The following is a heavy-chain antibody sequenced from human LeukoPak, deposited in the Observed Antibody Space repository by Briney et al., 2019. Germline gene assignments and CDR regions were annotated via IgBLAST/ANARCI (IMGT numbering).Heavy chain of an antibody. D-gene: IGHD3-9*01. J-gene: IGHJ4*02. V-gene: IGHV1-18*01. CDR3: ARDHGGKMYYDILTAPDY. Sequence: ASVKVSCKASGYTFTSYGISWVRQAPGQGLEWMGWISAYNGNTNYAQKLQGRVTMTTDTSTSTAYMELRSLRSDDTAVYYCARDHGGKMYYDILTAPDYWGQGTLVTVSS. CDR2: ISAYNGNT. CDR1: GYTFTSYG.